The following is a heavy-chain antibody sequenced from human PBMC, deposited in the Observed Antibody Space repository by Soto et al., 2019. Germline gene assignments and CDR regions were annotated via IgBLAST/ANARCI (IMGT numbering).Heavy chain of an antibody. D-gene: IGHD6-6*01. J-gene: IGHJ2*01. Sequence: QVQLVQSGAEVKKPGSSVKVSCKASGGTFSSYAISWVRQAPGQGLEWMGGIIPIFGTANYAQKFQGRVTITADEATSTAYMELSSLRSEDTAVYYCAAKRGGSSANWYFDLWGRGTLVTVSS. V-gene: IGHV1-69*01. CDR3: AAKRGGSSANWYFDL. CDR1: GGTFSSYA. CDR2: IIPIFGTA.